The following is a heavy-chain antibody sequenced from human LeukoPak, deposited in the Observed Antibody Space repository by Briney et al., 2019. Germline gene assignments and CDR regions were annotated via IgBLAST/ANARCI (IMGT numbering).Heavy chain of an antibody. D-gene: IGHD2/OR15-2a*01. CDR2: INHSGST. CDR3: ARGRGYSTKQFDY. Sequence: GSLRLSCAASGFTFSSYSMNWVRQAPGKGLEWIGEINHSGSTNYNPSLKSRVTISVDTSKNQFSLKLSSVTAADTAVYYCARGRGYSTKQFDYWGQGTLVTVSS. J-gene: IGHJ4*02. CDR1: GFTFSSYS. V-gene: IGHV4-34*01.